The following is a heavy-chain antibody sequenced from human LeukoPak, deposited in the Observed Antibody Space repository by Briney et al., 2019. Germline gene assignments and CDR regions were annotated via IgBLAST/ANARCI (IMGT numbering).Heavy chain of an antibody. CDR2: ISGSGGST. J-gene: IGHJ5*02. D-gene: IGHD2-15*01. Sequence: PGGSLRLSCAASGFTFSNYWMHWVRQAPGKGLVWVSAISGSGGSTYYADSVKGRFTISRDNSKNTLYLQMNSLRAEDTAVYYCAKWTQGAAFDPWGQGTLVTVSS. CDR3: AKWTQGAAFDP. V-gene: IGHV3-23*01. CDR1: GFTFSNYW.